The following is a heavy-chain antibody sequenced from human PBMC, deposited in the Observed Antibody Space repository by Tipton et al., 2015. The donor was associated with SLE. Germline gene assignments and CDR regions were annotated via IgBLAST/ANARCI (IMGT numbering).Heavy chain of an antibody. CDR2: IYTSGST. D-gene: IGHD4-17*01. V-gene: IGHV4-4*08. CDR1: GGSISSYY. CDR3: ARVWDYGDYEVDYAFDI. Sequence: TLSLTCTVSGGSISSYYWGWIRQPPGKGLEWIGYIYTSGSTNYNPSLKSRVTISVDTSKNQFSLKLSSVTAADTAVYYCARVWDYGDYEVDYAFDIWGQGTMVTVSS. J-gene: IGHJ3*02.